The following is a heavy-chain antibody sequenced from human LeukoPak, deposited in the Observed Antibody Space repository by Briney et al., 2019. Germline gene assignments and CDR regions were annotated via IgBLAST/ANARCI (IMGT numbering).Heavy chain of an antibody. CDR3: ASETYYYDTTSHYPTYFGS. CDR1: GYTFTGYY. J-gene: IGHJ4*02. D-gene: IGHD3-22*01. Sequence: ASVKVSCKASGYTFTGYYMHWMRQAPGQGLEWMGWINPNSGGTKYAQKFQGRVTMTRDTSSSTAYMELGRLRSDDTAVYYCASETYYYDTTSHYPTYFGSWGQGTLVTVSS. V-gene: IGHV1-2*02. CDR2: INPNSGGT.